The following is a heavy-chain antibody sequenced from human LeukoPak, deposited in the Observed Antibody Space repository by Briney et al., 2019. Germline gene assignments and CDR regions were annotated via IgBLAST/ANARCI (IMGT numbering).Heavy chain of an antibody. CDR3: ARDKISSSWYWFDP. CDR2: IYYSGST. D-gene: IGHD6-13*01. J-gene: IGHJ5*02. CDR1: GGSITSYY. V-gene: IGHV4-59*01. Sequence: KTSETLSLTCTVSGGSITSYYWSWIRQPPGKGLEWIGYIYYSGSTDYNPSLKSRVAISVDTSKKQFSLKLNSVTAADTAVYYCARDKISSSWYWFDPWGQGTLVTVSS.